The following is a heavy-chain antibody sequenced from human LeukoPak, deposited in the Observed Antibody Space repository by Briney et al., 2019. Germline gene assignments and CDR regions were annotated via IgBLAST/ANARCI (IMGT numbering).Heavy chain of an antibody. CDR3: ARDRTIFGLDKNYFDY. Sequence: GGSLRLSCAASGFTFSSYSMNWVRQAPGKGLEWVSSISSSSSYIYYTDSVKGRFTISRDNAKNSLYLQMNSLRAEDTAVYYCARDRTIFGLDKNYFDYWGRGTLVTVSS. D-gene: IGHD3-3*01. J-gene: IGHJ4*02. CDR2: ISSSSSYI. V-gene: IGHV3-21*01. CDR1: GFTFSSYS.